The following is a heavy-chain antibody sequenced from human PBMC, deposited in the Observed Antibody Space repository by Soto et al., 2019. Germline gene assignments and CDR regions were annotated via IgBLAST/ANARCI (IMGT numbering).Heavy chain of an antibody. D-gene: IGHD1-1*01. CDR3: ARQVEQNDFDF. CDR2: IYYSGST. J-gene: IGHJ4*02. Sequence: ETLSLTCTVSGGSISRTSYYWGWIRQPPGKGLEWIGNIYYSGSTYYNPSLRSRVTISVDTSKNQFSLKLYSVTAADTAVYXXARQVEQNDFDFWAQGTLVTVSS. V-gene: IGHV4-39*01. CDR1: GGSISRTSYY.